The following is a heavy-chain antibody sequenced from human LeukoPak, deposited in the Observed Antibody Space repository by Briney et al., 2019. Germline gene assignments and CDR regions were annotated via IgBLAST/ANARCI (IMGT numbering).Heavy chain of an antibody. CDR1: GYTFTSYD. J-gene: IGHJ5*02. Sequence: GASVKVSCKASGYTFTSYDINWVRQATGQGLEWMGWISAYNGNTNYAQKLQGRVTMTTDTSTSTAYMELRSLRSDDTAVYYCARDRVVVVAAMVDWFDPWGQGTLVTVSS. CDR2: ISAYNGNT. D-gene: IGHD2-15*01. CDR3: ARDRVVVVAAMVDWFDP. V-gene: IGHV1-18*01.